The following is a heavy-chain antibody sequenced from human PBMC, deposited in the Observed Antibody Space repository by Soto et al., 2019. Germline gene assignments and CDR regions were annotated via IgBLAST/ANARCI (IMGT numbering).Heavy chain of an antibody. Sequence: QVKLQKSGPGRVKPSKTLSLTGTVSGGSISSGGYYWSWIRKHPGKGLEWIGYIYYSGGTYYNPSLKSRVTISVDTSKNQFSLKLSSVTAADTAVYYCARDISSGWHPGALYYGMDVWGQGTTVTVSS. CDR1: GGSISSGGYY. V-gene: IGHV4-31*03. CDR2: IYYSGGT. CDR3: ARDISSGWHPGALYYGMDV. D-gene: IGHD6-19*01. J-gene: IGHJ6*02.